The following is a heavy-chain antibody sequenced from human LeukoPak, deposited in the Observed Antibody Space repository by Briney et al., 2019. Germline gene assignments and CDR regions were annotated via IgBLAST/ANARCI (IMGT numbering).Heavy chain of an antibody. CDR3: AGGIVGPYYYYYGMDV. J-gene: IGHJ6*02. Sequence: SETLSLTCTVSGGSISSGGYYWSWIRQHPGKGLEWIGYIYYSGSTYYNPSLKSRVTISVDTSKNQFSLKLSSVTAADTAVYYCAGGIVGPYYYYYGMDVWGQGTTVTVSS. D-gene: IGHD2-15*01. CDR1: GGSISSGGYY. V-gene: IGHV4-31*03. CDR2: IYYSGST.